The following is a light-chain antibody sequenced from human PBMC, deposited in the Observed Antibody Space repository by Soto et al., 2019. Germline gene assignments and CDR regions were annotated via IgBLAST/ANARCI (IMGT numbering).Light chain of an antibody. CDR1: QSLVHGDGNTY. V-gene: IGKV2-24*01. CDR3: MQATQFPGT. CDR2: KIS. J-gene: IGKJ2*01. Sequence: DIVMTQTPLSSPVTLGQPASISCRSSQSLVHGDGNTYLSCLQQRPGQPPKLLIYKISKRSSGVPGNLSGSGGGTGVQLEMSKVEAGDVGVYYCMQATQFPGTFGQGTRLEIK.